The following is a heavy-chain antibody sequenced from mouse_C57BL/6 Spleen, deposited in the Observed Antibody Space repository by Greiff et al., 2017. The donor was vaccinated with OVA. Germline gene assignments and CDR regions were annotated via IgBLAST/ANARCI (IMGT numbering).Heavy chain of an antibody. D-gene: IGHD4-1*01. J-gene: IGHJ2*01. Sequence: DVTLVESGGGLVKPGGSLKLSCAASGFTFSSYAMSWVRQTPEKRLEWVATISDGGSYTYYPDNVKGRFTISRDNAKNNLYLQMSHLKSEDTAMYYCARDQTGTDFDYWGQGTTLTVSS. CDR2: ISDGGSYT. CDR3: ARDQTGTDFDY. V-gene: IGHV5-4*01. CDR1: GFTFSSYA.